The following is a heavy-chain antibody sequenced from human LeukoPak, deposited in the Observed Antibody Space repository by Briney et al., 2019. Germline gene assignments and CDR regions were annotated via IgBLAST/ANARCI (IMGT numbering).Heavy chain of an antibody. J-gene: IGHJ5*02. CDR3: AKRWDWLDP. CDR2: VSPGAASI. Sequence: GGTLRLSCAASGFTFSSYGMSWVRQAPGKGLEWVSSVSPGAASIHYADSVKGRFTISKDNSKNTLYLQMNSLRVEDTAVYYCAKRWDWLDPWGQGTLVTVSS. CDR1: GFTFSSYG. D-gene: IGHD5-24*01. V-gene: IGHV3-23*01.